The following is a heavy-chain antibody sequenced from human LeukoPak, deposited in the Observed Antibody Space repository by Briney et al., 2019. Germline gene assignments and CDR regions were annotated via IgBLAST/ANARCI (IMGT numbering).Heavy chain of an antibody. D-gene: IGHD6-13*01. Sequence: PGGSLRLSCAASGFTFSTYGMHWVRQAPGKGLEYVSAISGNGGSTYYANSVKGRFTISRDNSKNTLYPQMGSLRPEDTALYYCARGGRAAGTGGNDFWGQGTLVTVSS. CDR1: GFTFSTYG. J-gene: IGHJ4*02. CDR3: ARGGRAAGTGGNDF. CDR2: ISGNGGST. V-gene: IGHV3-64*01.